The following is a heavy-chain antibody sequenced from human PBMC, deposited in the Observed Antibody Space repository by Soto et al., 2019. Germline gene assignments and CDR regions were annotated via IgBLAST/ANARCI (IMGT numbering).Heavy chain of an antibody. CDR1: GFTFSDYA. V-gene: IGHV3-11*01. J-gene: IGHJ4*02. CDR2: ISSSGSTI. Sequence: GGSLRLSCAASGFTFSDYAMHWVRQAPGKGLEWVSYISSSGSTIYYADSVKGRFTISRDNAKNSLYLQMNSLRAEDTAVYYCARDPREYYFDYWGQGTLVTVSS. CDR3: ARDPREYYFDY.